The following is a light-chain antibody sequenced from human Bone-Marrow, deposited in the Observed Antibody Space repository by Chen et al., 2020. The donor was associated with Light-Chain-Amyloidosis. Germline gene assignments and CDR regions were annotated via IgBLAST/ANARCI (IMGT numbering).Light chain of an antibody. Sequence: NFMLTQPHSVSESPGKTVIISCTRRSGNIATNYVQWYRQRPGSSPTTVIYEDDQRPSGVPDRFSGSIDRSSNSASLTISGLKTEDEADYYCQSYQGSSQGVFGGGTKLTVL. CDR2: EDD. V-gene: IGLV6-57*01. J-gene: IGLJ3*02. CDR1: SGNIATNY. CDR3: QSYQGSSQGV.